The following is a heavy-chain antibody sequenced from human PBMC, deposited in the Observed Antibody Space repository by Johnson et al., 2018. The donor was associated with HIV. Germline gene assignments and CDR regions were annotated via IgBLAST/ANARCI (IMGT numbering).Heavy chain of an antibody. V-gene: IGHV3-30*04. CDR2: ISYDGSNK. Sequence: QVQLVESGGGVVQPGRSLRLSCAASGFSFSNYAMHWVRQAPGKGLEWVAVISYDGSNKYYADSVKGRFTISRDNSKNTLYLQINSLRAEDTALYCCARGSGSYYSNAFDIWGQGTMVTVSS. CDR3: ARGSGSYYSNAFDI. D-gene: IGHD1-26*01. CDR1: GFSFSNYA. J-gene: IGHJ3*02.